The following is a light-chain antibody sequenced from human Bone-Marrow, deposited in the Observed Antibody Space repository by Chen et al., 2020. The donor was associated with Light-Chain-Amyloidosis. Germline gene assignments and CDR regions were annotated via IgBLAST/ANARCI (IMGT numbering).Light chain of an antibody. CDR1: DLPTKY. CDR3: QSADSSGTDEVI. J-gene: IGLJ2*01. CDR2: RDT. Sequence: SYELTQPPSVSVSPGQTARITCSGDDLPTKYAYWYQQKPGQAPVLVIHRDTERPSGISERFSGSISGTTATLSISGGQAEDEADYHCQSADSSGTDEVIFGGGTKLTVL. V-gene: IGLV3-25*03.